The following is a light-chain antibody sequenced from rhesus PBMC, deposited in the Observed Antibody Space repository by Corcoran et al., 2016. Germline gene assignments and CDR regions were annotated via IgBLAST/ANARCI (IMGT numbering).Light chain of an antibody. CDR2: AAS. CDR1: QDISTY. J-gene: IGKJ4*01. V-gene: IGKV1-25*01. Sequence: DIQMTQSPSSLSASVGDRVTITCRASQDISTYLAWYQQRPGKAPKLLIYAASHLQSGVPSRFSGSGSGTEFTLTINSLQPEDFTTYFCQQHNKHPLTFGGGTKVELK. CDR3: QQHNKHPLT.